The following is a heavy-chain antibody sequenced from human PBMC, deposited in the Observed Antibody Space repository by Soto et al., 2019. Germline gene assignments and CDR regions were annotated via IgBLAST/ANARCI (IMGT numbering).Heavy chain of an antibody. CDR1: GITLSDHY. CDR3: ARGGVY. D-gene: IGHD2-8*01. V-gene: IGHV3-11*04. Sequence: NPGGSLRLSCAGSGITLSDHYIDWIRQAPGKGLEWVSYISSSGTTMYYADSVKGRFTISRDNAKNSLFLQMNSLRAEDTALYYCARGGVYWGQGTLVTVSS. CDR2: ISSSGTTM. J-gene: IGHJ4*02.